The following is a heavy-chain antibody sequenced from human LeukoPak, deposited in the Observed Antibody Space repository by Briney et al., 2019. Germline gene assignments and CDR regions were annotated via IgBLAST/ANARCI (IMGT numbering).Heavy chain of an antibody. CDR1: GFTFSSYW. CDR3: ARPNYYYYYMDV. CDR2: INSDGSST. J-gene: IGHJ6*03. Sequence: GGSLRLSCAASGFTFSSYWMHWVHQAPGKGLVWVSRINSDGSSTSYADSVKGRFTISRDNAKNTLYLQMNSLRAEDTAVYYCARPNYYYYYMDVWGKGTTVTVSS. V-gene: IGHV3-74*01.